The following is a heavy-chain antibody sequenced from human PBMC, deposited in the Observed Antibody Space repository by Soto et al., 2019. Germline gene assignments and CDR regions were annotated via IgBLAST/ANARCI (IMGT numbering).Heavy chain of an antibody. CDR3: ARAWQPTMGRGAPPNGGMDV. V-gene: IGHV1-69*01. D-gene: IGHD3-10*01. Sequence: QVQLVQSGAEVKKPGSSVKVSCKASGGTFSSYAISWVRQAPGQGLEWMGGIIPIFGTANYAQKFQGRVTITADESTSKAYRELSSLRSEDTAVYYCARAWQPTMGRGAPPNGGMDVWGQGTKVTVSS. J-gene: IGHJ6*01. CDR2: IIPIFGTA. CDR1: GGTFSSYA.